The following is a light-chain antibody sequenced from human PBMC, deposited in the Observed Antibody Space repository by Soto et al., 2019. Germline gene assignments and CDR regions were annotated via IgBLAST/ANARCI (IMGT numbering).Light chain of an antibody. J-gene: IGKJ5*01. CDR3: QQYNNWIT. V-gene: IGKV3-11*01. Sequence: IVLALSAATLSLYQGERATLSCRASQSVSSYLAWYQQKPGQAPRLLIYDASNRATGIPARFSGSGSGTDFTLTISSLQSEDFAVYYCQQYNNWITFGHGTRLEIK. CDR1: QSVSSY. CDR2: DAS.